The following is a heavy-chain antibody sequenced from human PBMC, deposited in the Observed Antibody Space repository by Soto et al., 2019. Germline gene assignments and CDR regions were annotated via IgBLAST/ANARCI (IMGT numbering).Heavy chain of an antibody. CDR3: ARGLFGQQWLVGFDT. CDR2: TNPMFATA. CDR1: GGSFSNYI. V-gene: IGHV1-69*01. Sequence: QVHLVQSGAEVKKPGSSVKVSCTASGGSFSNYIFAWVRQAPGQGLEWMGGTNPMFATAPYAQKLQGRVTITADESTSTVYMDLTSLTSDDTAVYYCARGLFGQQWLVGFDTWGQGTLVTVSS. D-gene: IGHD6-19*01. J-gene: IGHJ4*02.